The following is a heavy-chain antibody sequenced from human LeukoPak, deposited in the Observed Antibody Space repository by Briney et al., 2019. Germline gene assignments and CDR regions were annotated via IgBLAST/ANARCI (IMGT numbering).Heavy chain of an antibody. Sequence: GGSLRLSCAASGFTFRTYGMSWVRQAPGAGLEWVSSISDNGRNTYYADSMKGRFTISRDNSKNTLYLQMNSLRAEDTAVYYCATRGTGWGQGTLVTVSS. CDR3: ATRGTG. J-gene: IGHJ4*02. D-gene: IGHD3/OR15-3a*01. V-gene: IGHV3-23*01. CDR1: GFTFRTYG. CDR2: ISDNGRNT.